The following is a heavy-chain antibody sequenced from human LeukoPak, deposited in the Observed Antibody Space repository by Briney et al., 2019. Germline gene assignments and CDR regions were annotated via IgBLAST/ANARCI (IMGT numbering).Heavy chain of an antibody. J-gene: IGHJ4*02. CDR2: IYTSGST. D-gene: IGHD3-22*01. V-gene: IGHV4-4*07. CDR1: GGSISSYY. CDR3: ARDAYYYDSSGYYNLDY. Sequence: SETLSLTCTVSGGSISSYYWSWIRQPAGKGLEWIGRIYTSGSTSNNPSLKSRVTMSVDTSKNQFSLKLSSVTAADTAVYYCARDAYYYDSSGYYNLDYWGQGTLVTVSS.